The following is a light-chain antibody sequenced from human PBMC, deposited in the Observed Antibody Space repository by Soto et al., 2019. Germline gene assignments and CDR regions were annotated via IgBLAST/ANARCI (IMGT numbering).Light chain of an antibody. CDR3: SSYTSSSTLG. V-gene: IGLV2-14*01. CDR1: SSDVGGYNY. J-gene: IGLJ1*01. CDR2: DVN. Sequence: SVLTHPASVSGSPGQSITISCTGTSSDVGGYNYVSWYQQHPGKAPKLMIYDVNNRPSGVSNRFSGSKSGNTASLTISGLQAEDEAVYYCSSYTSSSTLGFGTGTKVTVL.